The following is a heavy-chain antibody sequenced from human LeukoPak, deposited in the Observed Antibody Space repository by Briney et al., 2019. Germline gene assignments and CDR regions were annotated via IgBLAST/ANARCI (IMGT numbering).Heavy chain of an antibody. Sequence: SQTLSLTCTVSGGSITGGNYDWRWVRQPAGKGLEWIGRIYTSGSTNYNPSPKSRVAISLDTSRNQVSLKLISVTAADTAIYYCARRVGWNAFDIWGQGTVVTVSS. D-gene: IGHD1-26*01. V-gene: IGHV4-61*02. CDR1: GGSITGGNYD. CDR3: ARRVGWNAFDI. CDR2: IYTSGST. J-gene: IGHJ3*02.